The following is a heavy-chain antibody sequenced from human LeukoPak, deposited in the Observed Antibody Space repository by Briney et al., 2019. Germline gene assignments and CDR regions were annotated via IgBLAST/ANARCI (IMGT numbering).Heavy chain of an antibody. V-gene: IGHV4-59*08. J-gene: IGHJ4*02. CDR2: ICNTGST. CDR3: ARRGFFDY. CDR1: GGSISSYC. Sequence: SETLSLTCTVSGGSISSYCWSWIRQPPGKGLEWIANICNTGSTNYNPSLKSRATISLDTSKNQFSLKLTSVTAADTAVYYCARRGFFDYWGQGTLVTVSS.